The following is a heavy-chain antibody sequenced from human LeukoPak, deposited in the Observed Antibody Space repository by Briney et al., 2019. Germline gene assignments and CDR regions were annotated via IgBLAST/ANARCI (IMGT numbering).Heavy chain of an antibody. CDR2: ISYDGSHK. D-gene: IGHD4-23*01. CDR3: ARGARKGDDYGGFFDY. J-gene: IGHJ4*02. CDR1: GFTFSNYA. V-gene: IGHV3-30*04. Sequence: PGRSLRLSCAVSGFTFSNYAMHWVRQAPGKGLEGVAVISYDGSHKEFADSVKGRLTISRDNSKNTLYMQMNSLRAEDTAVYYCARGARKGDDYGGFFDYWGQGTLVSVSS.